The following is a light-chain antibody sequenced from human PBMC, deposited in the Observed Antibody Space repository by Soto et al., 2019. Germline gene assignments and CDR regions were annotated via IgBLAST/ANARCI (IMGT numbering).Light chain of an antibody. Sequence: DIRMSQSAASLSASVGDGVTIACGAAESISRHLNWYQQKTGRAPDLLIYAASTLQNGVPSRFTGSGYGTEFNLTITGLQLEDFATYYCQQDYSTLATFGQGTRLEIK. CDR3: QQDYSTLAT. CDR2: AAS. J-gene: IGKJ5*01. V-gene: IGKV1-39*01. CDR1: ESISRH.